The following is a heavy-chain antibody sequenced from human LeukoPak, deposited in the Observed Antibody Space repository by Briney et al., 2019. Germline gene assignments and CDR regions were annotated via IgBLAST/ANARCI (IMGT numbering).Heavy chain of an antibody. J-gene: IGHJ4*02. CDR2: ITHDGRNP. V-gene: IGHV3-30-3*01. CDR1: GFTPTNYT. D-gene: IGHD2-2*02. CDR3: ARELVVPPAILGYNYFDC. Sequence: PGRSLSLSCAASGFTPTNYTLHWVREAPGEGVEWVALITHDGRNPYKADSLKGHFTISKDNSKTTPYLQMNRLRPEDPAVYYVARELVVPPAILGYNYFDCWGQGILVT.